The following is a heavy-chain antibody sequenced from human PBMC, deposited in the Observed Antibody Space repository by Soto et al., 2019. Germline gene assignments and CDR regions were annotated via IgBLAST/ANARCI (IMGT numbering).Heavy chain of an antibody. V-gene: IGHV1-18*04. CDR2: ISAYNGNT. Sequence: VASVKVSCKASGYTFTSYGISWVRQAPGQGLEWMGWISAYNGNTNYAQKLQGRVTMTTDTSTSAAYMELRSLRSDDTAVYYCALGITAAGKFDYWGQGTLVTVSS. D-gene: IGHD6-13*01. CDR1: GYTFTSYG. CDR3: ALGITAAGKFDY. J-gene: IGHJ4*02.